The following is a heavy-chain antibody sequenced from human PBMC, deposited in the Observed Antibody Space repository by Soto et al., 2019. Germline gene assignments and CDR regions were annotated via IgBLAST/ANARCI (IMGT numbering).Heavy chain of an antibody. CDR3: AKAYDFWSGYFDY. Sequence: PGGALRLSCAASGFTLSSYTMTWVRQAPGKGLEWVSSISSSSSYIYYVDSVKGRFTISRDNAKNSLFLQMNSLRVEDTALYYCAKAYDFWSGYFDYWGQGTLVTVSS. J-gene: IGHJ4*02. D-gene: IGHD3-3*01. CDR2: ISSSSSYI. CDR1: GFTLSSYT. V-gene: IGHV3-21*04.